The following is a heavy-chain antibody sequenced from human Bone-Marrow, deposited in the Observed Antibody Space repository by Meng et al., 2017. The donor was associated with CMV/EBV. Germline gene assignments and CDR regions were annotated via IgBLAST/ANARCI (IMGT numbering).Heavy chain of an antibody. CDR2: IYSGGST. CDR1: GFTVSSNY. CDR3: ARGPFSSSWYSLDL. V-gene: IGHV3-53*01. J-gene: IGHJ4*02. Sequence: GESLKISCAASGFTVSSNYMSWVRQAPGKGLEWVSVIYSGGSTYYADSVKDRFTISRDNSKNTLYLQMNSLRAEDTAVYYCARGPFSSSWYSLDLWGQGTLVTVSS. D-gene: IGHD6-13*01.